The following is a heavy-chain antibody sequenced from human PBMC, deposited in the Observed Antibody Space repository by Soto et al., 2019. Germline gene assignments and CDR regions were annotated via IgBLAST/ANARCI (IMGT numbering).Heavy chain of an antibody. Sequence: QVQLVQSGAEVKKPGSSVKVSCKASGGTFSSYTISWVRQAPGQGLEWMGRIIPILGIANYAQKFQGRVTITADKSTSTAYMELSSLRSEDTAVYYGARDGYSGYDRKKTLWVAFDIWGQGTMVTVSS. CDR1: GGTFSSYT. CDR3: ARDGYSGYDRKKTLWVAFDI. CDR2: IIPILGIA. D-gene: IGHD5-12*01. J-gene: IGHJ3*02. V-gene: IGHV1-69*02.